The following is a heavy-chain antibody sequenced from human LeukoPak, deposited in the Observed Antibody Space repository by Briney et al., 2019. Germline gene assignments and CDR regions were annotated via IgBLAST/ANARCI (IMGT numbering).Heavy chain of an antibody. V-gene: IGHV3-11*01. CDR1: GFTFSDYY. J-gene: IGHJ3*02. CDR2: ISSSGSTI. D-gene: IGHD2-15*01. CDR3: ARMCSGGSCYPDDAFDI. Sequence: PGGSLRLSCAASGFTFSDYYMSWIRQAPGKGLEWVSYISSSGSTIYYADSVKGRFTISRDNAKNSLYLQMNSLRAEDTAVYYCARMCSGGSCYPDDAFDIWGQGTMVTVSS.